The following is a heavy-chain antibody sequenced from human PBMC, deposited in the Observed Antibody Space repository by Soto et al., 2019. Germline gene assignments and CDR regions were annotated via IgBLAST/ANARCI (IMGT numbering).Heavy chain of an antibody. J-gene: IGHJ4*02. CDR2: IYYSGST. CDR1: GGSISSGGYY. V-gene: IGHV4-31*03. D-gene: IGHD5-18*01. Sequence: QVQLQESGPGLVKPSQTLSLTCTVSGGSISSGGYYWSWIRQHPGKGLEWFGYIYYSGSTYYNPSLKSRVTISLDTSKNQFSLKLSSLTAADTAVYYCARSGYSYGPNPLLYWGQGTLVTVSS. CDR3: ARSGYSYGPNPLLY.